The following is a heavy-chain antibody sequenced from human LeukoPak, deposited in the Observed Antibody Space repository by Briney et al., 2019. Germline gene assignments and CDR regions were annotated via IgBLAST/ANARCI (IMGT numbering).Heavy chain of an antibody. V-gene: IGHV4-61*01. J-gene: IGHJ3*02. CDR3: ARDRHYYDSSGYYYGKEGAFDI. D-gene: IGHD3-22*01. Sequence: SETLSLTCTVSGGSVSSGSYYWSWIRQPPGKGLEWIGYIYYSGSTNYNPSLKSRVTISVDTSKNQFSLKLSSVTAADTAVYYCARDRHYYDSSGYYYGKEGAFDIWGQGTMVTVSS. CDR2: IYYSGST. CDR1: GGSVSSGSYY.